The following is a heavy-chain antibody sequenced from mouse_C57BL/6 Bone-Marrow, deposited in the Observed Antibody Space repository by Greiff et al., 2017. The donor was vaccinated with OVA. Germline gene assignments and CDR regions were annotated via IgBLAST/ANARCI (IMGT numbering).Heavy chain of an antibody. V-gene: IGHV8-12*01. D-gene: IGHD1-1*01. Sequence: LKESGPGILQSSQTLSLTCSFSGFSLSTSGMGVSWIRQPSGKGLEWLAHIYWDDDKRYNPSLKSRLTISKDTSRNQVFLKITSVDTADTATYYCARRDYGSSLAYWGQGTLVTVSA. CDR1: GFSLSTSGMG. J-gene: IGHJ3*01. CDR3: ARRDYGSSLAY. CDR2: IYWDDDK.